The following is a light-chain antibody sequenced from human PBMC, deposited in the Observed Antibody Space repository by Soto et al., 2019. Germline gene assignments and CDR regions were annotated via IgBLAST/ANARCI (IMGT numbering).Light chain of an antibody. CDR3: QQYGSSPRT. CDR1: QTVSSRF. V-gene: IGKV3-20*01. Sequence: IVMTQSPATLSVSPGERATLSCRASQTVSSRFLAWYQQKPGQAPRLLIYGTSNRATGIPDRFSGSGSGTDFSLTISSLEPGDLAVYYCQQYGSSPRTFGQGTKVDI. J-gene: IGKJ1*01. CDR2: GTS.